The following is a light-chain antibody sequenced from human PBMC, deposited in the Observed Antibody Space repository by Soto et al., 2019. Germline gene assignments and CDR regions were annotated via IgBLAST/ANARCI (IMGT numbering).Light chain of an antibody. V-gene: IGKV3-11*01. CDR3: QQRSNWPPI. CDR2: DAS. Sequence: EIVLTQSPATLSLSPGERATLSCRASQSVSSYLAWYQQKPGQAPRLLIYDASNRATGIPARFSGSGSGTIFTLTISRLEPEDFAVYYCQQRSNWPPIFGQGTKLEIK. J-gene: IGKJ2*01. CDR1: QSVSSY.